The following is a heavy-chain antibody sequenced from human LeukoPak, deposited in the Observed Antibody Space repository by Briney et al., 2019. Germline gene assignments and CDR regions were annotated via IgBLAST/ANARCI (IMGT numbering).Heavy chain of an antibody. Sequence: GGSLRLSCAASGFTFDDYAMHWVRQAPGKGLEWVSGIIGSGGTTYYADSVKGRFTLSRDNSKNTLYVQMNSLRAEDTAIYYCAKDRSYSSSWYDMNVWGQGTTVTVSS. CDR2: IIGSGGTT. V-gene: IGHV3-23*01. CDR1: GFTFDDYA. D-gene: IGHD6-13*01. J-gene: IGHJ6*02. CDR3: AKDRSYSSSWYDMNV.